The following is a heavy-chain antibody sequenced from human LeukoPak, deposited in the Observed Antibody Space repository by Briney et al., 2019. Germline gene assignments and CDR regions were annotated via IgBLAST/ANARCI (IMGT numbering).Heavy chain of an antibody. CDR3: ARDREYYDILTGYKVSHYFDY. D-gene: IGHD3-9*01. CDR1: GFTFGSYE. J-gene: IGHJ4*02. V-gene: IGHV3-48*03. CDR2: ISSSGSTI. Sequence: PGGSLRLSCAASGFTFGSYEMNWVRQAPGKGLEWVSYISSSGSTIYYADSVKGRFTISRDNSKNTLFLQMNSLRAEDTAVYYCARDREYYDILTGYKVSHYFDYWGQGTLVTVSS.